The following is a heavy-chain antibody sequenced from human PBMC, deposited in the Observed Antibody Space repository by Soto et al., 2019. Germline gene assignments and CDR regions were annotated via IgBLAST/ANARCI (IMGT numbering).Heavy chain of an antibody. J-gene: IGHJ6*02. Sequence: SVKVSCKASGGTFSSYTISWVRQAPGQGLEWMGGIIPIFGTANYAQKFQGRVTITADESTSTAYMELSSLRSEDTAVYYCARDELAGCGGDCYYYYYYGMDVWGPGTTVTVSS. D-gene: IGHD2-21*02. V-gene: IGHV1-69*13. CDR3: ARDELAGCGGDCYYYYYYGMDV. CDR1: GGTFSSYT. CDR2: IIPIFGTA.